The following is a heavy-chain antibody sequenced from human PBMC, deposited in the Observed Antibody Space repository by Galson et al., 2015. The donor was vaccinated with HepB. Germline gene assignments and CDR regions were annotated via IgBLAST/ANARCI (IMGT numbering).Heavy chain of an antibody. CDR2: ISYDGSNK. D-gene: IGHD6-19*01. J-gene: IGHJ6*02. Sequence: SLRLSCAASGFTFTTYAMSWVRQAPGKGLEWVAVISYDGSNKYHADSVKGRFTISRDNSKNTLYLQLNSLRHEDTAVYYCARPLEEWLPVSMEVWGQGTTVTVSS. CDR3: ARPLEEWLPVSMEV. V-gene: IGHV3-30*04. CDR1: GFTFTTYA.